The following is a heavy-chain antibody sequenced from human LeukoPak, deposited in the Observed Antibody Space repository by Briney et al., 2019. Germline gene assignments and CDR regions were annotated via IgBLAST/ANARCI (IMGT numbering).Heavy chain of an antibody. CDR2: INPNSGGT. V-gene: IGHV1-2*02. CDR3: ARGFPRCSGGSCRSNWFDP. D-gene: IGHD2-15*01. Sequence: ASVKVSCKASGYTFTGYYMHWVRQAPGQELEWMGWINPNSGGTNYAQKFQGRVTMTRETSISTAYMEVSRLRSDDTAVYYCARGFPRCSGGSCRSNWFDPWGQGTLVTVSS. CDR1: GYTFTGYY. J-gene: IGHJ5*02.